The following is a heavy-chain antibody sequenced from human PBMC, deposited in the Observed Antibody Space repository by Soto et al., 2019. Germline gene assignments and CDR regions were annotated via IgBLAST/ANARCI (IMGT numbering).Heavy chain of an antibody. D-gene: IGHD6-13*01. CDR2: ISAYNGNT. J-gene: IGHJ6*02. V-gene: IGHV1-18*01. CDR1: GYTFTSYG. CDR3: AMSIAAAGYYYGMDV. Sequence: ASVKVSCKASGYTFTSYGISWVRQAPGQGLEWMGWISAYNGNTNYAQKLQGRVTMTTDTSTSTAYMELRSLRSDDTAAYYCAMSIAAAGYYYGMDVWGQGTTVTVSS.